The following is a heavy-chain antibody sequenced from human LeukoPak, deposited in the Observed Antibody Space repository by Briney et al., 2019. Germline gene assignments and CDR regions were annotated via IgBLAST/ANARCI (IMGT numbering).Heavy chain of an antibody. J-gene: IGHJ4*02. D-gene: IGHD3-22*01. CDR3: AKAARDDSSGYYSY. CDR1: GFTFDDYA. V-gene: IGHV3-9*01. CDR2: ISWNSGSI. Sequence: GGSLRLSCAASGFTFDDYAMHWVRQAPGEGLEWVSGISWNSGSIGYADSVKGRFTISRDNAKNSLYLQMNSLRAEDTALYYCAKAARDDSSGYYSYWGQGTLVTVSS.